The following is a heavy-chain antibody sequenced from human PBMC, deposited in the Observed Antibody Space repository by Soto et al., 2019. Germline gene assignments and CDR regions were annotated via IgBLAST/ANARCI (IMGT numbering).Heavy chain of an antibody. Sequence: QVLLVESGGGAVHPGWSLRLSCTASGFSLSSSGMHWVRQAPGKGLEWLAVSSFDGTQQFYGDSVKGRFTVSRDNSNNTLDLEMNSLRTEDTAVYYCAKQLRGSGWYPLDSWGQGTPVTVSS. D-gene: IGHD6-19*01. CDR2: SSFDGTQQ. CDR1: GFSLSSSG. J-gene: IGHJ4*02. V-gene: IGHV3-30*18. CDR3: AKQLRGSGWYPLDS.